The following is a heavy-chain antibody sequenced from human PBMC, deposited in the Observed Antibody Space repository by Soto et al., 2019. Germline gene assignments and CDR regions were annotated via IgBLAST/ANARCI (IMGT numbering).Heavy chain of an antibody. D-gene: IGHD3-10*01. CDR2: INAGNGNT. Sequence: ASVKVSCKASGDTFTSYAMHWVRQAPGQRLEWMGWINAGNGNTKYSQKFQGRVTITRDTSASTAYMELSSLRSEDTAVYYCARSVLLWFGSNWFDPWGQGTLVTVSS. J-gene: IGHJ5*02. CDR1: GDTFTSYA. CDR3: ARSVLLWFGSNWFDP. V-gene: IGHV1-3*01.